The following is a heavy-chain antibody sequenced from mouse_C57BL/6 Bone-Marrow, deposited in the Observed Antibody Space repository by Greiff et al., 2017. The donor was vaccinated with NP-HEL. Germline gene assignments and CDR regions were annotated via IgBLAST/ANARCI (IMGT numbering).Heavy chain of an antibody. D-gene: IGHD1-2*01. CDR1: GYSFTGYY. CDR3: AREHYYDAMDY. J-gene: IGHJ4*01. Sequence: VQLKESGPELVKPGASVKISCKASGYSFTGYYMNWVKQSPEKSLEWIGEINPSTGGTTYNQKFKAKATLTVDKSSSTAYMQLKSLTSEDSAVYYCAREHYYDAMDYWGQGTSVTVSS. CDR2: INPSTGGT. V-gene: IGHV1-42*01.